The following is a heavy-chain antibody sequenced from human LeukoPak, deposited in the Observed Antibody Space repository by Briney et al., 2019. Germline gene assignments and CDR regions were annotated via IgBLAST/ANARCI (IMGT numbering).Heavy chain of an antibody. V-gene: IGHV1-69*02. CDR2: IIPILGIA. Sequence: SVKVSCKASGGTFSSYTISWVRQAPGQGLEWMGRIIPILGIANYAQKFQGRVTITADKSTSTAYMELSSLRSEDTAVYYCARGPYYDILTGYYWGYWGQGTLVTVSS. CDR1: GGTFSSYT. D-gene: IGHD3-9*01. CDR3: ARGPYYDILTGYYWGY. J-gene: IGHJ4*02.